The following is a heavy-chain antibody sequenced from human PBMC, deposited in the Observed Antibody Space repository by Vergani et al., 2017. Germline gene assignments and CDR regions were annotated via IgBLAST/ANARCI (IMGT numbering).Heavy chain of an antibody. J-gene: IGHJ3*02. CDR2: IYPGDSDT. V-gene: IGHV5-51*01. CDR1: GYSFTSYW. Sequence: EVPLVQSGAAVKKPGESLKISCKGSGYSFTSYWIGWVRQMPGKGLEWMGIIYPGDSDTRYSPSFQGQVTISADKSISTAYLQWSSLKASDTAMYYCARRGILTSYYRHDAFDIWGQGTMVTVSS. D-gene: IGHD3-9*01. CDR3: ARRGILTSYYRHDAFDI.